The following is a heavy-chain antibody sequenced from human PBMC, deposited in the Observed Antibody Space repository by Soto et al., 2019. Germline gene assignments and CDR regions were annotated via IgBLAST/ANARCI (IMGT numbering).Heavy chain of an antibody. J-gene: IGHJ6*02. V-gene: IGHV3-30*18. D-gene: IGHD1-1*01. CDR1: GFTLSSYG. Sequence: QVQLVESGGGVVQPGRSLRLSCAASGFTLSSYGMHWVRQAPGKGLEWVAVISYDGSNKYYGDSVKGRFTVSRDNSKNTLYLHMNSLRAEDTAVYYCAKTGWKFLYYYYTMDVWGQGTTVTVSS. CDR3: AKTGWKFLYYYYTMDV. CDR2: ISYDGSNK.